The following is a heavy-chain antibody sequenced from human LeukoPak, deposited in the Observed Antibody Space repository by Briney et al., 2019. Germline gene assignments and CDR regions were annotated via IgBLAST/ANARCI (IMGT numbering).Heavy chain of an antibody. CDR3: ARPNDYGDYGDAFDI. V-gene: IGHV4-39*06. CDR1: SGSVSTSSYY. J-gene: IGHJ3*02. CDR2: INHSGST. D-gene: IGHD4-17*01. Sequence: PSETLSLTCTVSSGSVSTSSYYWGWIRQPPGKGLEWIGEINHSGSTNYNPSLKSRVTISVDTSKNQFPLKLSSVTAADTAVYYCARPNDYGDYGDAFDIWGQGTMVTVSS.